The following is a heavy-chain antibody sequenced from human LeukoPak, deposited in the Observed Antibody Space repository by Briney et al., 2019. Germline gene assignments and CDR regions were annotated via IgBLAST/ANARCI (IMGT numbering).Heavy chain of an antibody. CDR1: GYTFTGYY. CDR2: INPNSGGT. V-gene: IGHV1-2*02. J-gene: IGHJ4*02. D-gene: IGHD2-2*01. CDR3: ARASRYCSSTSCLYYFDY. Sequence: ASVKVSCKASGYTFTGYYMHWVRQARGQGLEWMGWINPNSGGTNYAQKFQGRVTMTRDTPISTAYMELSRLRSDDTAVYYCARASRYCSSTSCLYYFDYWGQGTLVTVSS.